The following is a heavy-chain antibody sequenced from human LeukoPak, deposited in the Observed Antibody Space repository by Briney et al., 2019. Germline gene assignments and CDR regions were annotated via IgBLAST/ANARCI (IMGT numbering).Heavy chain of an antibody. CDR1: GFTFSNAW. V-gene: IGHV4-34*01. J-gene: IGHJ6*03. D-gene: IGHD2-15*01. CDR2: INHSGST. CDR3: ARGYCSGGSCYSSYYYSYMDV. Sequence: GSLRLSCAASGFTFSNAWMSWIRQPPGKGLEWIGEINHSGSTNNNPSLKSRVTISVDRAKNQFSLKLSSVTAADTAVYYCARGYCSGGSCYSSYYYSYMDVWGKGTTVTVSS.